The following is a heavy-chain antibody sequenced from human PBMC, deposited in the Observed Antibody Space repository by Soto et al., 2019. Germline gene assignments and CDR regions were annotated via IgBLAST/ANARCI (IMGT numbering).Heavy chain of an antibody. Sequence: SETLSLTCTVPGGSISSYYWSWIRQPPGKGLEWIGYIYYSGSTNYNPSLKSRVTISVDTSKNQFSLKLSSVTAADTAVYYCARARLQLVNNWFDPWGQGTLVTVSS. D-gene: IGHD6-6*01. J-gene: IGHJ5*02. V-gene: IGHV4-59*01. CDR1: GGSISSYY. CDR2: IYYSGST. CDR3: ARARLQLVNNWFDP.